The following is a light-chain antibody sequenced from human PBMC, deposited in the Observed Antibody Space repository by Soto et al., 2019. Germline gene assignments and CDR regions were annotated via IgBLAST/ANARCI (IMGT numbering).Light chain of an antibody. CDR1: SGRSSYI. CDR3: ETWDSNTRV. Sequence: QLVLTQSSSASASLGSSVKLTCTLSSGRSSYIIAWHQQQPGKAPRYLMKLEGSGSYNKGSGVPDRFSGSSSGADRYLTISNLQSEDEADYYCETWDSNTRVFGGGTQLTVL. CDR2: LEGSGSY. V-gene: IGLV4-60*03. J-gene: IGLJ7*01.